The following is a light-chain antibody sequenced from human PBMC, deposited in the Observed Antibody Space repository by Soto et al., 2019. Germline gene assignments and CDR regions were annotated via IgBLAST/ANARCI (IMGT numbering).Light chain of an antibody. CDR3: QQRTNWPST. V-gene: IGKV3-11*01. CDR2: DAS. J-gene: IGKJ2*01. Sequence: EIVLTQSPATLSLSPGERATLSCRASQSVSSCLSWYQQKPGHAPRLLIYDASNRATGIPARFSGSGSGTDFTLTISSLETEDFAVYYCQQRTNWPSTFGQGTKLEIK. CDR1: QSVSSC.